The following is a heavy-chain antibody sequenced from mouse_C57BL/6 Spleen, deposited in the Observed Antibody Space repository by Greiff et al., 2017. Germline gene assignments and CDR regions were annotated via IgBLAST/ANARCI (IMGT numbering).Heavy chain of an antibody. Sequence: EVKLVESGGGLVQPKGSLKLSCAASGFSFNTYAMNWVRQAPGKGLEWVARIRSKSNNYATYYADSVKDRFTISRDDSESMLYLQMNNLKTEDTAMYYCVSDYGSSSFAYWGQGTLVTVPA. CDR3: VSDYGSSSFAY. D-gene: IGHD1-1*01. CDR2: IRSKSNNYAT. J-gene: IGHJ3*01. CDR1: GFSFNTYA. V-gene: IGHV10-1*01.